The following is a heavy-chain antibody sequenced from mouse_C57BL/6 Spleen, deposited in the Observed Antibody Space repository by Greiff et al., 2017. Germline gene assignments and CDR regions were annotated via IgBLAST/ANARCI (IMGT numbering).Heavy chain of an antibody. CDR1: GYTFTDYE. Sequence: QVQLKQSGAELVRPGASVTLSCKASGYTFTDYEMHWVKQTPVHGLEWIGAIDPETGGTAYNQKFKGKAILTADKSSSTAYMELRSLTSEDSAVYYCTRGNYGSRDYFDYWGQGTTLTVSS. CDR2: IDPETGGT. D-gene: IGHD1-1*01. CDR3: TRGNYGSRDYFDY. J-gene: IGHJ2*01. V-gene: IGHV1-15*01.